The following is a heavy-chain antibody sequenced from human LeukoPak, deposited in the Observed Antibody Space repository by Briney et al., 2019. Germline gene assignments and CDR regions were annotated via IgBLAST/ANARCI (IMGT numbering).Heavy chain of an antibody. CDR3: ATQRGSYLWGTDFDY. Sequence: GASVKVSCKASGYTFTGYYMHWVRQAPGQGLEWIGWINPNSGDTKYAQKFQGRVTMTRDTSISTAYMELSRLRFDDTAVYYCATQRGSYLWGTDFDYWGQGTLVTVSS. J-gene: IGHJ4*02. D-gene: IGHD3-16*01. CDR1: GYTFTGYY. CDR2: INPNSGDT. V-gene: IGHV1-2*02.